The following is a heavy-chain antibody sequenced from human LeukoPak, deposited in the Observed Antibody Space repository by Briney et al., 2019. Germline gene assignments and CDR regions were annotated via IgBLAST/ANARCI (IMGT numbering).Heavy chain of an antibody. CDR2: IYHSGST. CDR1: GYSISSGYY. Sequence: PSETLSLTCAVSGYSISSGYYWGWIRQPPGKGLEWIGSIYHSGSTYYNPSLKSRVTISVDTSKSQFSLKLSSVTAADTAVYYCARLSPTDPQFDWGQGTLVTVSS. D-gene: IGHD3-10*01. V-gene: IGHV4-38-2*01. CDR3: ARLSPTDPQFD. J-gene: IGHJ4*02.